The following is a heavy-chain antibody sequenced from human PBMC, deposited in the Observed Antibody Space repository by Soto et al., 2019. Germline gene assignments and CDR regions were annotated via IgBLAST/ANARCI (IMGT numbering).Heavy chain of an antibody. Sequence: EVQLVESGGGLVQPGGSLRLSCAASGFTFSSYWMHWVRQAPGKGLVWVSRINSDGSSTSYADSVKGRFTISRDNAKNTLYLQMNSLRAEDTAVYYCAREGRTDYALDIWGQGTMVTVSS. V-gene: IGHV3-74*01. CDR2: INSDGSST. D-gene: IGHD3-10*01. CDR3: AREGRTDYALDI. J-gene: IGHJ3*02. CDR1: GFTFSSYW.